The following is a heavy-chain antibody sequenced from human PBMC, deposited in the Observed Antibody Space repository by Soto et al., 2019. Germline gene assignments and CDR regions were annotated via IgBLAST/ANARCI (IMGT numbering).Heavy chain of an antibody. CDR2: IWYDGATN. D-gene: IGHD3-10*01. CDR1: GFAFHRYG. CDR3: ARDGSGGDWRFFDY. Sequence: QVQLVESGGGVVQPGRSLRLSCAASGFAFHRYGIHWVRQAPGKGLEWVADIWYDGATNYYADSVKGRFNVSRADSENTVYLQMDSLRAGDTAVYYCARDGSGGDWRFFDYWGQGTLVTVSS. V-gene: IGHV3-33*01. J-gene: IGHJ4*02.